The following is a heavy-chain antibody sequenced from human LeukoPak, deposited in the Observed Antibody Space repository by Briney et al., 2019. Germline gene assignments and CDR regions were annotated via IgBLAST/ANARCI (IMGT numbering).Heavy chain of an antibody. Sequence: GGSLRLSCAASGFTFSSCSMNWVRQAPGKGLEWVSSISSSSSYIYYADSVKGRFTISRDNAKNSLYLQMNSLRAEDTAVYYCAREEGDYPSDYWGQGTLVTVSS. CDR1: GFTFSSCS. CDR3: AREEGDYPSDY. V-gene: IGHV3-21*01. CDR2: ISSSSSYI. D-gene: IGHD4/OR15-4a*01. J-gene: IGHJ4*02.